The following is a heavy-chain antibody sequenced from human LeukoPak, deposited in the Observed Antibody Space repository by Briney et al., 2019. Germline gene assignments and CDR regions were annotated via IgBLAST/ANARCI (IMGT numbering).Heavy chain of an antibody. Sequence: GGSLRLSCAASGFTFSIYAMSWVRRAPGKGLEWVSAISGSGGSTYYADSVKGRFTISRDNSKNTLYLQMNSLRAEDTAVYYCAKDHSVAVAGDFDYWGQGTLVTVSS. J-gene: IGHJ4*02. CDR1: GFTFSIYA. CDR2: ISGSGGST. CDR3: AKDHSVAVAGDFDY. D-gene: IGHD6-19*01. V-gene: IGHV3-23*01.